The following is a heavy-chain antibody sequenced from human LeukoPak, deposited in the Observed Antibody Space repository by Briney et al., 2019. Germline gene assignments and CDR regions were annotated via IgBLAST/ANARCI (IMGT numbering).Heavy chain of an antibody. CDR3: ARESSWQGYFDY. Sequence: SETLSLTCTVSGGSISSYYWSWIRQPARKGLEWIGRIYTSGSTNYNPSLKSRVTMSVDTSKNQFSLKLSSVTAADTAVYYCARESSWQGYFDYWGQGTLVTVSS. J-gene: IGHJ4*02. CDR2: IYTSGST. CDR1: GGSISSYY. D-gene: IGHD6-13*01. V-gene: IGHV4-4*07.